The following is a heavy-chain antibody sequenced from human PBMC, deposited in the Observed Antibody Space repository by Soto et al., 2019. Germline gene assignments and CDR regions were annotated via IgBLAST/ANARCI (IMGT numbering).Heavy chain of an antibody. CDR1: GYTFTSYA. Sequence: ASVKVSCKASGYTFTSYAMHWVSQAPGQRLEWMGWINAGNGNTKYSQKFQGRVTITRDTSASTAYMELSSLRSEDTAVYYCATGRGAIAAAGRYYYYGMDVWGQGTTVTVSS. D-gene: IGHD6-13*01. CDR3: ATGRGAIAAAGRYYYYGMDV. J-gene: IGHJ6*02. V-gene: IGHV1-3*01. CDR2: INAGNGNT.